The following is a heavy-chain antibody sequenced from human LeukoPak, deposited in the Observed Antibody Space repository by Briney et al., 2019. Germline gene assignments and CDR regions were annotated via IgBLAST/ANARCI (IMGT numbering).Heavy chain of an antibody. CDR3: ARDSGSSGWYQEDY. CDR2: ISSSSSTI. Sequence: GGSLRLSCAASEFTFSSYSMNWVRQAPGKGLEWVSYISSSSSTIYYADSVKGRFTISRDNAKNSLYLQMNSLRAEDTAVYYCARDSGSSGWYQEDYWGQGTLVTVSS. V-gene: IGHV3-48*01. CDR1: EFTFSSYS. D-gene: IGHD6-19*01. J-gene: IGHJ4*02.